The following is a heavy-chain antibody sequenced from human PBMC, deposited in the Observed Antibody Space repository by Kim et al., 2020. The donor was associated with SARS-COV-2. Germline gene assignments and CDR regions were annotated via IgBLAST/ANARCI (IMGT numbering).Heavy chain of an antibody. V-gene: IGHV3-23*01. Sequence: GGSLRLSCAASGFTFSSYAMSWVRQAPGKGLEWVSAISGSGGSTYYADSVKGRFTISRDNSKNTLYLQMNSLRAEDTAVYYCAKDSRGGGYYGSGSYCFDYWGQGTLVTVSS. CDR3: AKDSRGGGYYGSGSYCFDY. J-gene: IGHJ4*02. D-gene: IGHD3-10*01. CDR2: ISGSGGST. CDR1: GFTFSSYA.